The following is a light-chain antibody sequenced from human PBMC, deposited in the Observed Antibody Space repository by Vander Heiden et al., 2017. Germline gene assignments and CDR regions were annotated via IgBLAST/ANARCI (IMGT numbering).Light chain of an antibody. Sequence: QSVLTQPPSVSAAPGQRVTISCTGSSSNIGAGYEVHWYQQLPETAPKLLIYGNSNRPSGVPDRFSGSKSGTSASLAITGLQAEDEADYYCQSYDSSLSGSVFGGGTKLTVL. CDR1: SSNIGAGYE. V-gene: IGLV1-40*01. CDR3: QSYDSSLSGSV. J-gene: IGLJ3*02. CDR2: GNS.